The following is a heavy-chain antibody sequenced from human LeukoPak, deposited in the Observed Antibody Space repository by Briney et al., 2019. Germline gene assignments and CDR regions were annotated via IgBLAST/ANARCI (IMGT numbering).Heavy chain of an antibody. V-gene: IGHV3-23*01. CDR3: AKVPYDFWSGYTDY. Sequence: PGGSLRLSCAASGFTFSSYAMSWVRQAPGKGLEWVSAISGSGGSTYYADSVKGRFTISRDNSKNTLYLQMNSLRAEGTAVYYCAKVPYDFWSGYTDYWGQGTLVTVSS. CDR1: GFTFSSYA. CDR2: ISGSGGST. D-gene: IGHD3-3*01. J-gene: IGHJ4*02.